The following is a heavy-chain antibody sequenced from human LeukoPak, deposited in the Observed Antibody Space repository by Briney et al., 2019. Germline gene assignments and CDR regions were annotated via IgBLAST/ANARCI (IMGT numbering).Heavy chain of an antibody. CDR3: AREYWDTVFGVVTPGGWFDP. D-gene: IGHD3-3*01. Sequence: SETLSLTCTVSGGSISSSSYYWGWIRQPPGKGLEWIGCIYYSGSTNYNPSLKNRVTISVDTSKNQFSLKLSSVTAADTAVYYCAREYWDTVFGVVTPGGWFDPWGQGTLVTVSS. CDR2: IYYSGST. CDR1: GGSISSSSYY. V-gene: IGHV4-61*01. J-gene: IGHJ5*02.